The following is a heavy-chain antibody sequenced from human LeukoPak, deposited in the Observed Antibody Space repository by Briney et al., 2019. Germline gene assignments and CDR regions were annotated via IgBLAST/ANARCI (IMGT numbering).Heavy chain of an antibody. CDR1: GYTFTDYY. Sequence: ASVPVPCKSSGYTFTDYYMHWVRQAPGQGLEWMGWINAINGGTNYAQKFQGRVTMTRNTSISTAYMELSRLRSDDTAVYYCARDRYSGVNWFDPWGEGTLVTVSS. CDR2: INAINGGT. V-gene: IGHV1-2*02. D-gene: IGHD7-27*01. CDR3: ARDRYSGVNWFDP. J-gene: IGHJ5*01.